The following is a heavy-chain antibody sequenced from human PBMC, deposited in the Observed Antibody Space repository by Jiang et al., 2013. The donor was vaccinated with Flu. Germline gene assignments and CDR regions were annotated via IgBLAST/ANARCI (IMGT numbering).Heavy chain of an antibody. J-gene: IGHJ3*02. CDR3: ATEGPAARHYVPRDDAFDI. CDR1: GYTLTELS. CDR2: FDPEDGET. D-gene: IGHD3-10*02. Sequence: GAEGEEGNRGASVKVSCKVSGYTLTELSMHWVRQAPGKGLEWMGGFDPEDGETIYAQKFQGRVTMTEDTSTDTAYMELSSLRSEDTAVYYCATEGPAARHYVPRDDAFDIWGQGQWSP. V-gene: IGHV1-24*01.